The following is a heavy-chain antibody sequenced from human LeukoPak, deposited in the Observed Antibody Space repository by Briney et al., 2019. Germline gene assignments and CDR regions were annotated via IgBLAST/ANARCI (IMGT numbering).Heavy chain of an antibody. CDR2: INPNSGGT. D-gene: IGHD2-2*01. CDR3: ARAYCSSTSCYPYSDY. V-gene: IGHV1-2*06. Sequence: ASVKVSCKASGYTFTGYYMHWVRQAPGQGLEWMGRINPNSGGTNYAQKFQGRVTMTRDTSISTAYMELSRLRSDDTAVYYCARAYCSSTSCYPYSDYWGQGTLVTVSS. J-gene: IGHJ4*02. CDR1: GYTFTGYY.